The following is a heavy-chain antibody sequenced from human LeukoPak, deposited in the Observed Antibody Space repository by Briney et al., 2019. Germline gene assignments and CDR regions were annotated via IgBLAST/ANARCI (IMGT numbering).Heavy chain of an antibody. D-gene: IGHD6-19*01. J-gene: IGHJ5*02. V-gene: IGHV1-46*01. CDR1: GYTFISYY. CDR2: INPSGGST. CDR3: ARDRNEAGYSSGWSALGFDP. Sequence: ASVKVSCKASGYTFISYYMHWVRQAPGQGLEWMGIINPSGGSTSYAQKFQGRVTMTRDTSTSTVYMELSSLRSEDAAIYYCARDRNEAGYSSGWSALGFDPWGQGTLVTVSS.